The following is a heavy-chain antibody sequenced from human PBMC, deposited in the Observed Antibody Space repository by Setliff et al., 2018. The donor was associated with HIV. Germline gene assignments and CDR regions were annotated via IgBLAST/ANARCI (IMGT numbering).Heavy chain of an antibody. Sequence: PGESLKISCKGSGYSFSNYWIGWVCQMPGKGLEWMGIIYPGDSETRYNPSFQGQVSISVDKSSSTAYLQWSSLRASDTAMYYCATRLNFGASDAFDIWGQGTMVTV. V-gene: IGHV5-51*01. J-gene: IGHJ3*02. D-gene: IGHD3-10*01. CDR2: IYPGDSET. CDR3: ATRLNFGASDAFDI. CDR1: GYSFSNYW.